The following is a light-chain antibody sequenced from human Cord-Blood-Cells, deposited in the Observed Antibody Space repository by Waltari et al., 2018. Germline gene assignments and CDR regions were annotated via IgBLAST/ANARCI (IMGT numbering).Light chain of an antibody. V-gene: IGKV1-39*01. CDR1: QSISSY. CDR3: QPSYSTPLT. Sequence: DIQMTQSPSSLSASVGDRVTITCRASQSISSYLNWYQQKPGKAPKLLIYAASSLQSGVPSRFSGSGSGTDFTLTISRLQPEDFGTYYCQPSYSTPLTFGGGTKVEIK. CDR2: AAS. J-gene: IGKJ4*01.